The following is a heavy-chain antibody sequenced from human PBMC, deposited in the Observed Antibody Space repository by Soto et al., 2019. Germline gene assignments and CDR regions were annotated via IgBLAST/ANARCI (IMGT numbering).Heavy chain of an antibody. Sequence: ASVKVSCKASGYTFTSYYMHWVRQAPGQGLEWMGIINPSGGSTSYAQKFQGRVTMTEDTSTDTAYMELSSLRSEDTAVYYCATGEYTIFGVVWGQGTLVTVSS. CDR1: GYTFTSYY. J-gene: IGHJ4*02. CDR2: INPSGGST. V-gene: IGHV1-46*01. D-gene: IGHD3-3*01. CDR3: ATGEYTIFGVV.